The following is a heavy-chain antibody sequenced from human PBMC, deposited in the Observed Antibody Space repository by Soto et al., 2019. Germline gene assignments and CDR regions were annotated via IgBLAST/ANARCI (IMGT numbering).Heavy chain of an antibody. CDR1: GFTFTSFG. D-gene: IGHD4-4*01. V-gene: IGHV3-33*01. J-gene: IGHJ6*02. CDR2: IWYDGSNK. Sequence: GGSLRLSCAASGFTFTSFGMHWIRQAPGKWLEWVAVIWYDGSNKHYADSVKGRFTISRDNTKNTLYLQMSSLRADDTAVYYCARVQSGSNYGYYYYAMDVWGQGXTVTVYS. CDR3: ARVQSGSNYGYYYYAMDV.